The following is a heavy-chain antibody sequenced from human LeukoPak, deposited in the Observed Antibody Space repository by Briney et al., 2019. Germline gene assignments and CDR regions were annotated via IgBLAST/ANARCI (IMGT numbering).Heavy chain of an antibody. CDR1: GGSFSGYY. V-gene: IGHV4-34*01. D-gene: IGHD3/OR15-3a*01. J-gene: IGHJ4*02. CDR2: INHSGST. CDR3: ARSFSGTVIFRY. Sequence: SETLSLTCAVYGGSFSGYYWSWIRQPPGKGLEWIGEINHSGSTNYNPSLKSRVTISVDTSKNQFSLKLSSVTAADTAVYYCARSFSGTVIFRYWGQGTLVTGSS.